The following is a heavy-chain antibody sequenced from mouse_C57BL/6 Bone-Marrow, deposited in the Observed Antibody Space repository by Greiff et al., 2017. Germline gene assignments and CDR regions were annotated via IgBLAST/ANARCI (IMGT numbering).Heavy chain of an antibody. CDR3: ARGIYCYGSSYFYFDY. V-gene: IGHV1-61*01. D-gene: IGHD1-1*01. Sequence: QVQLKQSGAELVRPGSSVKLSCKASGYTFTSYWMDWVKQRPGQGLEWIGNIYPSDSETHYNQKFKDKATLTVDKSSSTAYMQLSSLTSEDSAVYSCARGIYCYGSSYFYFDYWGQGTTLTISS. J-gene: IGHJ2*01. CDR1: GYTFTSYW. CDR2: IYPSDSET.